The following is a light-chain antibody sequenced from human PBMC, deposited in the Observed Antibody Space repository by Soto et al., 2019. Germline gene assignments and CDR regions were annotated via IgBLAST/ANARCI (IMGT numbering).Light chain of an antibody. CDR2: RNN. J-gene: IGLJ2*01. CDR1: SSNIGHNY. V-gene: IGLV1-47*01. CDR3: AAWDDSLSGVV. Sequence: QSVLTQPPSASGTPGQRVTISCSGSSSNIGHNYVHWYQQLPGTAPKLLIYRNNQRPSGVPDRVSGSKSGTSASLAISGLRSEDEADYYCAAWDDSLSGVVFGGGTKLTVL.